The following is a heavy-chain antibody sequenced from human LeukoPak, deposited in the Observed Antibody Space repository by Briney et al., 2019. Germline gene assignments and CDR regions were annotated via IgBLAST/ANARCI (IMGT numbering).Heavy chain of an antibody. CDR2: ISSNGGST. Sequence: PGGSLRLSCAASGFTFSSYAMHWVRQAPGKGLEYVSAISSNGGSTYYANSVKGRFTISRDNSKNTLYLQMGSLRAEDMAVYYCARGRYGSGSYYDYWGQGTLVTVSS. CDR3: ARGRYGSGSYYDY. D-gene: IGHD3-10*01. CDR1: GFTFSSYA. V-gene: IGHV3-64*01. J-gene: IGHJ4*02.